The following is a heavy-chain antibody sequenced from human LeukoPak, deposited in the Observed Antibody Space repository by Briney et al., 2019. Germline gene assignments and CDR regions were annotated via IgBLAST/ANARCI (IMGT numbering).Heavy chain of an antibody. J-gene: IGHJ4*02. Sequence: PSQTLSLTCAVSGGSISSGGYSWSWIRQPPGKGLEWIGYIYHSGSTYYNPSLKSRVTISVDRSKNQFSLKLSSVTAADTAVYYCARHYDFWSGYGDYWGQGTLVTVSS. CDR3: ARHYDFWSGYGDY. CDR2: IYHSGST. V-gene: IGHV4-30-2*01. D-gene: IGHD3-3*01. CDR1: GGSISSGGYS.